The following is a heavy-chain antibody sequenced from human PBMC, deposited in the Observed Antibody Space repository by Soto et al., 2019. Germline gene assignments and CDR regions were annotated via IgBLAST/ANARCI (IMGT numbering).Heavy chain of an antibody. V-gene: IGHV3-23*01. J-gene: IGHJ5*02. CDR1: VFTFSSYA. D-gene: IGHD4-4*01. CDR3: AKDGVTAFYSSWFEP. CDR2: ISGSGGST. Sequence: VGSLRLSCASSVFTFSSYAMSCVRHSPGKGLEWVSAISGSGGSTYYADSVKGRFTISRDNSKNTLYLRMNSLRAEDTAVYYCAKDGVTAFYSSWFEPWGQGTLVIVSS.